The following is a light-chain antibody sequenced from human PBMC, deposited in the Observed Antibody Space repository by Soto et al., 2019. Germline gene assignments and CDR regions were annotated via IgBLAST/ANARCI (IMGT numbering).Light chain of an antibody. CDR2: GNN. CDR1: SSNIGAGYD. V-gene: IGLV1-40*01. Sequence: QSVLTQPPSVSGAPGQRVTISCTGSSSNIGAGYDVHWYQQLPGTAPKLLIYGNNNRPSGVSNRFSGSKSGNTASLTISGLQAEDEADYYCSSYTSSSIDYVFGTGTKVTVL. J-gene: IGLJ1*01. CDR3: SSYTSSSIDYV.